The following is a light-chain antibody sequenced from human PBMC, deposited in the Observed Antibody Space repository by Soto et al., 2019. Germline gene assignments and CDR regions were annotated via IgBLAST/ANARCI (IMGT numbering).Light chain of an antibody. Sequence: DIVMTQSPDSLAVSLGERATINCKSSQSVLYSSNNKNYLAWYQQKPGQPPKLLIYWASTRASGVPDRCSGSGSGTAFTLTISRLQAEDVAVYYCQQYYSTPGTFGQGTKVEIK. CDR2: WAS. V-gene: IGKV4-1*01. CDR1: QSVLYSSNNKNY. CDR3: QQYYSTPGT. J-gene: IGKJ1*01.